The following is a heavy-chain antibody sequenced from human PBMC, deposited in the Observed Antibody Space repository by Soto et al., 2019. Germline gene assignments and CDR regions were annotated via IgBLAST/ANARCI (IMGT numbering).Heavy chain of an antibody. CDR1: GGSISSGGYY. CDR3: AIGYRSVDTAIPTGY. D-gene: IGHD5-18*01. V-gene: IGHV4-31*03. J-gene: IGHJ4*02. CDR2: IYYSGST. Sequence: SETLSLACTVSGGSISSGGYYWSWIRQHPGKGLEWIGYIYYSGSTYYNPSLKSRVTISVDTSKNQFSLKLSSVTAADTAVYYCAIGYRSVDTAIPTGYWGQGTLVTVSS.